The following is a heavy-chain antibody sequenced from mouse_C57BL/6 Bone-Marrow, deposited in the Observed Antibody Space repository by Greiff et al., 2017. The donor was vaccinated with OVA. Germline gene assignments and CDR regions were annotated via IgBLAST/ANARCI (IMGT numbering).Heavy chain of an antibody. V-gene: IGHV5-4*01. CDR1: GFTFSSYA. D-gene: IGHD1-3*01. J-gene: IGHJ4*01. CDR3: ARDYTKSTYAMDY. Sequence: EVHLVESGGGLVKPGGSLKLSCAASGFTFSSYAMSWVRQTPEKRLEWVATISDGGSYTYYPDNVKGRFTISRDHAKNNLYLQRSHLKSEDTAMYYCARDYTKSTYAMDYWGQGTSVTVSS. CDR2: ISDGGSYT.